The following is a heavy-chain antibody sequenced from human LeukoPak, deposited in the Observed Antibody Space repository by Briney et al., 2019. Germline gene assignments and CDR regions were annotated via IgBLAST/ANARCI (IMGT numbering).Heavy chain of an antibody. V-gene: IGHV1-18*01. J-gene: IGHJ5*02. D-gene: IGHD3-22*01. Sequence: ASVKVSCKASGYTFTSYGISWVRQAPGQGLEWMGWISAYNGNTNYAQKLQGRVTMTTDTSTSTAYMELRSLRSDDTAVYYCARDLGYYYDSSGYGNWFDPWGQGTLVTVSS. CDR1: GYTFTSYG. CDR3: ARDLGYYYDSSGYGNWFDP. CDR2: ISAYNGNT.